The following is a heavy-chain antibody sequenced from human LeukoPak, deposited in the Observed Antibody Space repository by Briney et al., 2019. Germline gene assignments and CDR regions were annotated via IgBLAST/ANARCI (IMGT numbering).Heavy chain of an antibody. V-gene: IGHV3-48*01. Sequence: PGGSLRLSCAASGFTFSSYSMNWVRQAPGKGLEWISYITSSSSTIYYADSVKGRFTISRDNAKNSLYMQMNSLRAEDTAVYYCARASMVRGVIPYYYYYMDVWGKGTTVTVSS. CDR3: ARASMVRGVIPYYYYYMDV. J-gene: IGHJ6*03. CDR1: GFTFSSYS. CDR2: ITSSSSTI. D-gene: IGHD3-10*01.